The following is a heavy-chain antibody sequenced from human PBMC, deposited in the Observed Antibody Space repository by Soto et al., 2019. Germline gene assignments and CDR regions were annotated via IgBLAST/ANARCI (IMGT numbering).Heavy chain of an antibody. CDR1: GYSFTSYW. J-gene: IGHJ2*01. CDR2: IYPGDSDT. Sequence: EVQLVQSGAEVKKPGESLKISCKGSGYSFTSYWIGWVRQMPGKGLEWMGIIYPGDSDTRYSPSFQGQVTISADKSISTAYLQWSSLKASDTAMYYCARHLPHIVEGLDWYFDLWGRGTLVTVSS. V-gene: IGHV5-51*01. D-gene: IGHD2-15*01. CDR3: ARHLPHIVEGLDWYFDL.